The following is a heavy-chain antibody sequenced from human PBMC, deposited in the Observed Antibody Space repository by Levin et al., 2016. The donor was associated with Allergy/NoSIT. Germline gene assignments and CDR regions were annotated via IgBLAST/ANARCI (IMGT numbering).Heavy chain of an antibody. V-gene: IGHV1-2*06. CDR1: GYTFTGYY. J-gene: IGHJ4*02. Sequence: ASVKVSCKASGYTFTGYYMHWVRQAPGQGLEWMGRINPNSGGTNYAQKFQGRVTMTRDTSISTAYMELSRLRSDDTAVYYCAREHFVDYYGSGSYYKGPFGYWGQGTLVTVSS. CDR3: AREHFVDYYGSGSYYKGPFGY. D-gene: IGHD3-10*01. CDR2: INPNSGGT.